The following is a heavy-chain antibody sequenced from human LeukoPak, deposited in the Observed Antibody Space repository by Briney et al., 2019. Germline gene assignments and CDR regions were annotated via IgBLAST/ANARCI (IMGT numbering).Heavy chain of an antibody. V-gene: IGHV4-59*08. CDR1: GGSISSYY. Sequence: SETLSLTCTVSGGSISSYYWSWTRQPPGKGLEWIGYIYYSGSTNYNPSLKSRVTISVDTSKNQFSLKLSSVTAADTAVYYCARQPPGYYFDYWGQGTLVTVSS. CDR3: ARQPPGYYFDY. D-gene: IGHD7-27*01. J-gene: IGHJ4*02. CDR2: IYYSGST.